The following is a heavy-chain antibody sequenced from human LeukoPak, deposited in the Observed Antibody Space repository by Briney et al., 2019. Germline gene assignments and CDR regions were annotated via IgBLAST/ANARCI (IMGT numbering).Heavy chain of an antibody. D-gene: IGHD4-23*01. Sequence: GGSLRLSCAAFGFTFSSYAMSWVRQAPGKGLEWVSAISGSGGSTYYADSVKGRFTISRDNSKNTLYLQMNSLRAEDTAVYYCAKVPVSGNLYYFDYWGQGTLVTVSS. V-gene: IGHV3-23*01. CDR1: GFTFSSYA. J-gene: IGHJ4*02. CDR3: AKVPVSGNLYYFDY. CDR2: ISGSGGST.